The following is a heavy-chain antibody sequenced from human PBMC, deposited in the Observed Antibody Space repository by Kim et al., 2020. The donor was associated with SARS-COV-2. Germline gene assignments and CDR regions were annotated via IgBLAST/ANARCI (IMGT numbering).Heavy chain of an antibody. J-gene: IGHJ6*01. CDR3: ARESSSSWPYYYYGMDV. CDR2: ISYDGSNK. CDR1: GFTFSSYA. V-gene: IGHV3-30*04. D-gene: IGHD6-13*01. Sequence: GGSLRLSCTASGFTFSSYAMHWVRQAPGKGLEWVAVISYDGSNKYYADSVKGRFTISRDNSKNTLYLQMNSLRAEDTAVYYCARESSSSWPYYYYGMDV.